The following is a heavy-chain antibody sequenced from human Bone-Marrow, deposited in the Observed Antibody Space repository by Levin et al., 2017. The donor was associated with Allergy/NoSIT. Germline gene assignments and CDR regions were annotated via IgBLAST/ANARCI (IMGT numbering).Heavy chain of an antibody. Sequence: SETLSLTCTVSGGSISSYYWSWIRQPPGKGLEWIGYIYYSGSTNYNPSLKSRVTISVDTSKNQFSLKLSSVTAADTAVYYCARVGNCSGGSCYSGWFDPWGQGTLVTVSS. CDR1: GGSISSYY. V-gene: IGHV4-59*01. D-gene: IGHD2-15*01. CDR3: ARVGNCSGGSCYSGWFDP. CDR2: IYYSGST. J-gene: IGHJ5*02.